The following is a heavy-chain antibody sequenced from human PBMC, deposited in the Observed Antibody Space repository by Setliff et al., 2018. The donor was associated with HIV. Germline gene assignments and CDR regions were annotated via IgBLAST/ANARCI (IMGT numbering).Heavy chain of an antibody. CDR2: INHSGST. CDR1: GGSFSGYY. Sequence: PSETLSLTCAVYGGSFSGYYWIWIRQPPGKGLEWIGEINHSGSTNYNPSLKSRVTISIDTFKNQFSLNMSSVTAADTAVYYCARGKQWLPHVYWGQGTLVTVSS. V-gene: IGHV4-34*01. D-gene: IGHD6-19*01. J-gene: IGHJ4*02. CDR3: ARGKQWLPHVY.